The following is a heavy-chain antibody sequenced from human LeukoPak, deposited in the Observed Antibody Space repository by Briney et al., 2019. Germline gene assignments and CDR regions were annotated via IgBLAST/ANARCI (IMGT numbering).Heavy chain of an antibody. D-gene: IGHD6-19*01. J-gene: IGHJ4*02. CDR3: ARRAAVAGTKFDY. CDR2: INTNTGNP. V-gene: IGHV7-4-1*02. Sequence: GASVKVSCKASGYTFTSYAMHWVRQAPGQRLEWMGWINTNTGNPTYAQGFTGRFVFSLDTSVSAAYLQISSLKAEDTAVYYCARRAAVAGTKFDYWGQGTLVTVSS. CDR1: GYTFTSYA.